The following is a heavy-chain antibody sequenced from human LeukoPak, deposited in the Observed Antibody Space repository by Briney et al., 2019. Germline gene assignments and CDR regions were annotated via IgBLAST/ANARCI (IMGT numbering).Heavy chain of an antibody. D-gene: IGHD6-6*01. J-gene: IGHJ5*02. CDR2: IYYSGST. CDR3: ARVRSSSWFDP. CDR1: GGSISSYY. Sequence: PSETLSLTCTVSGGSISSYYWSWIRQPPGKGLEWIGYIYYSGSTNYNPSLKSRVTISVDTSKNQFSLKLSSVTAADPAVYYCARVRSSSWFDPWGQGTLVTVSS. V-gene: IGHV4-59*01.